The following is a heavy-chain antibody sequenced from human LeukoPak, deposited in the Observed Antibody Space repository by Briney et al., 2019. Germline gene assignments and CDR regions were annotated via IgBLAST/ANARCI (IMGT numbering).Heavy chain of an antibody. J-gene: IGHJ4*02. V-gene: IGHV1-18*01. CDR2: ISAHNGNT. CDR1: GYTFTNYG. Sequence: ASVKVSCKSSGYTFTNYGISWVRQPPGQGLEWMGLISAHNGNTNYAQKLQGRVTMTTDTYTSTAYMELRSLRSDDTAVYYCARANYYDSSGYYRLWGQGTLVTVSS. CDR3: ARANYYDSSGYYRL. D-gene: IGHD3-22*01.